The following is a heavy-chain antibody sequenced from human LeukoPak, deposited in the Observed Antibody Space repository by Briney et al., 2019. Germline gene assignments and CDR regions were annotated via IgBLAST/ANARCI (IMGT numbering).Heavy chain of an antibody. CDR1: GFTFSSYA. J-gene: IGHJ4*02. V-gene: IGHV3-30-3*01. D-gene: IGHD1-26*01. CDR3: ARDPGTVGASDFDY. Sequence: PGGSLTLSCAASGFTFSSYATHWVRQAPGKGLEWVAVISYDGSNKYYADSVKGRFTISRDNSKNTLYLQMNSLRAEDTAVYYCARDPGTVGASDFDYWGQGTLVTVSS. CDR2: ISYDGSNK.